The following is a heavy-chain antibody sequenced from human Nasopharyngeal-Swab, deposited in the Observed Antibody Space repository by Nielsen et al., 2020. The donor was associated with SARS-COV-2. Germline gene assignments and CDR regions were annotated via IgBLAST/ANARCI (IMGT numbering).Heavy chain of an antibody. D-gene: IGHD2-2*01. CDR1: GGTFSSYA. Sequence: SVKVSCKASGGTFSSYAISWVRQAPGQGLEWMGGIIPIFGTANYAQKFQGRVTITADESTSTAYMELSSLRSEDTAVYYCARETHDCSSTSCPPGYWGQGALVTVSS. V-gene: IGHV1-69*13. J-gene: IGHJ4*02. CDR3: ARETHDCSSTSCPPGY. CDR2: IIPIFGTA.